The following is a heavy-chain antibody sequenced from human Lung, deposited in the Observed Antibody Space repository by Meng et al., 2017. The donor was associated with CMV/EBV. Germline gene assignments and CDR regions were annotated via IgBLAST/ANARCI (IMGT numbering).Heavy chain of an antibody. CDR1: GYTFTGYY. CDR3: AGDGGVLYYFDY. CDR2: INPNSGGT. D-gene: IGHD2-15*01. Sequence: SXXVSXXASGYTFTGYYMHWVRQAPGQGLEWMGWINPNSGGTNYAQKFQGRVTMTRDTSISTAYMELSRLRSDDTAVYYCAGDGGVLYYFDYWGQGTMVPVAS. V-gene: IGHV1-2*02. J-gene: IGHJ4*02.